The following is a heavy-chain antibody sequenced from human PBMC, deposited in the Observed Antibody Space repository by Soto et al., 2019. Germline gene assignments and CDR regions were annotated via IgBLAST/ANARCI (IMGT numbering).Heavy chain of an antibody. Sequence: EVQLLESGGGLVQPGGSLRLSCAASGFTFSNYAMSWVRQAPGKGLEWVSTVSGSGGSTYYADSVKGRFPISRDNSKNTLYLQMERLRTEDTALYYCAKDILLGNSGSYPDALDAWGQGIMVTVSP. CDR1: GFTFSNYA. J-gene: IGHJ3*01. D-gene: IGHD1-26*01. CDR2: VSGSGGST. CDR3: AKDILLGNSGSYPDALDA. V-gene: IGHV3-23*01.